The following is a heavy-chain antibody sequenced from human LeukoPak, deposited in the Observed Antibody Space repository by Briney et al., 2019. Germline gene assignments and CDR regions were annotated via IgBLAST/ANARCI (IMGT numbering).Heavy chain of an antibody. CDR2: INDSGDYT. D-gene: IGHD5-12*01. Sequence: PGRSLRLSCAASGFTFDDYAMHWVRQAPGKGLEWVSAINDSGDYTYYADSVKGRFTISRDNSKNTLYLQMNSLRAEDTAVYYCAKDLEYSGYLFDYWGQGTLVTVSS. CDR3: AKDLEYSGYLFDY. V-gene: IGHV3-23*01. CDR1: GFTFDDYA. J-gene: IGHJ4*02.